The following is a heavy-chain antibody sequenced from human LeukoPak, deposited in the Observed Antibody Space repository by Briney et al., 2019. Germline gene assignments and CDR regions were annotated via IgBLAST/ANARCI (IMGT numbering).Heavy chain of an antibody. D-gene: IGHD5-12*01. CDR1: GFIFSNYE. J-gene: IGHJ4*02. V-gene: IGHV3-48*03. CDR2: ISGGGETT. CDR3: ARDFTDSARIPYFDD. Sequence: PGGSLRLSCSPSGFIFSNYEMNSVRQAPGKGLEWISYISGGGETTYYTDSLKGRLTVSRDNAKNSLFLQMNSLRVEDTAVYYFARDFTDSARIPYFDDWGQGARVTVSS.